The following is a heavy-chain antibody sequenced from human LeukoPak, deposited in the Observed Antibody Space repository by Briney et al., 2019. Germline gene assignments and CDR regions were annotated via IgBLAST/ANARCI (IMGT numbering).Heavy chain of an antibody. V-gene: IGHV4-30-4*01. Sequence: SETLSLTCTVSGGFISSGDYYWSWIRQPPGKGLEWIGYIYYSGSTYYNPSLKSRVTISVDTSKNQFSLKLSSVTAADTAVYYCATANFDCSGGSCYSYYFDYWGQGTLVTVSS. CDR2: IYYSGST. CDR1: GGFISSGDYY. J-gene: IGHJ4*02. CDR3: ATANFDCSGGSCYSYYFDY. D-gene: IGHD2-15*01.